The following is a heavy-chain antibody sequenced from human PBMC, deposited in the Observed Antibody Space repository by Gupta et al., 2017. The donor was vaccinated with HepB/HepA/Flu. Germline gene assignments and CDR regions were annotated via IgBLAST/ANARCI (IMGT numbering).Heavy chain of an antibody. D-gene: IGHD5-24*01. CDR1: GFTFSDYY. J-gene: IGHJ4*02. V-gene: IGHV3-11*01. CDR2: ITGSGNTI. CDR3: ARDIGDGYNFRPPGH. Sequence: QVQLVESGGGLVKPGGSLRLSCAASGFTFSDYYMSWIRQAPGKGPEWLSYITGSGNTIYYADSVKGRFTVSSDNAKNSLYLQMDSLRAEDTAVYYCARDIGDGYNFRPPGHWGQGTLVTVSS.